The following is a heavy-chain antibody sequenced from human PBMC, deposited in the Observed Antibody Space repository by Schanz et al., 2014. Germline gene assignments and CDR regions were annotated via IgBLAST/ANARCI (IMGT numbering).Heavy chain of an antibody. CDR3: ARKMKLGVYGGKGHDSLDI. CDR2: ISGSGAST. J-gene: IGHJ3*02. Sequence: ELQLLESGGGLVQPGGSLRLSCSASGFTFSTFAMHWVRQAPGKGLEWVSGISGSGASTYYADSVKGRFTISRDNAKNTLYLQMNTLRAEDTAVYYCARKMKLGVYGGKGHDSLDIWGQGTMVTVSS. CDR1: GFTFSTFA. V-gene: IGHV3-23*01. D-gene: IGHD4-17*01.